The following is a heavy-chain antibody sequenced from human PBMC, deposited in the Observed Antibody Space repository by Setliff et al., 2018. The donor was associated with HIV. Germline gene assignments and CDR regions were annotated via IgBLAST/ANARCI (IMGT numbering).Heavy chain of an antibody. Sequence: PGGSLRLSCEASGFRVTDTYMAWVRQAPGKGLEWVSFINYDESSEYYADSVKGRVSISRDNSKNTVDLHMNSLSTEDTAVYYCAKDGDYRNGDYDAFDIWGLGTMVTVSS. J-gene: IGHJ3*02. D-gene: IGHD4-4*01. CDR2: INYDESSE. CDR3: AKDGDYRNGDYDAFDI. CDR1: GFRVTDTY. V-gene: IGHV3-30*02.